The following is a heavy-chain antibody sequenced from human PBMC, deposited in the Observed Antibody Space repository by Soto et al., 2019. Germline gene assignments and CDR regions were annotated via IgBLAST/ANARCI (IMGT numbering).Heavy chain of an antibody. CDR2: IYYSGST. CDR3: ARGYDFWSGYRRYNWFDP. Sequence: PSETLSLTCTVPGGSISSSSYYWGWIRQPPGKGLEWIGSIYYSGSTYYNPPLKSRVTISVDTSKNQFSLKLSSVTAADTAVYYCARGYDFWSGYRRYNWFDPWGHGTLVTVSS. V-gene: IGHV4-39*01. D-gene: IGHD3-3*01. CDR1: GGSISSSSYY. J-gene: IGHJ5*02.